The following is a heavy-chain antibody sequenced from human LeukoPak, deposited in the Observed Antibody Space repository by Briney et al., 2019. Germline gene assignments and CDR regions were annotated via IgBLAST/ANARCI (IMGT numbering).Heavy chain of an antibody. CDR2: FDPEDGET. CDR3: ATRRDCSSTSCYTSAFDI. V-gene: IGHV1-24*01. J-gene: IGHJ3*02. CDR1: GYTLTELS. D-gene: IGHD2-2*02. Sequence: WASAKVSCKVSGYTLTELSMHWVRQAPGKGLEWMGGFDPEDGETIYAQKFQGRVTMTEDTSTDTAYMELSSLRSEDTAVYYCATRRDCSSTSCYTSAFDIWGQGTMVTVSS.